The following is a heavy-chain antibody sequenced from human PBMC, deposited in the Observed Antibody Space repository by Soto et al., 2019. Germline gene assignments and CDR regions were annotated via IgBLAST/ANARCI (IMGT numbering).Heavy chain of an antibody. V-gene: IGHV4-4*07. CDR1: GGSIYTYC. J-gene: IGHJ4*02. CDR2: IYSSGSD. D-gene: IGHD1-26*01. CDR3: ATIVGANDY. Sequence: PSETLSLTCTVSGGSIYTYCWTWLRQPAGKGLEWIGHIYSSGSDNYNPSLKRRVSMSVDTSKNQFSLKLNSVTAADTAVYYCATIVGANDYWGQGALV.